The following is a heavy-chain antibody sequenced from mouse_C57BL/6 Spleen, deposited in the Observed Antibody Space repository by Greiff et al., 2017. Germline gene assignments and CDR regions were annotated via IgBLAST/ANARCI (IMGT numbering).Heavy chain of an antibody. Sequence: QVQLQQPGAELVKPGASVQLSCKASGYTFTSYWITWVKQRPGQGLEWIGDLYPGSGSTNYNEKFKSKATLTVATSSITAYMQLSSRTSEDSAVYYCARADSPYYAMDYWGQGTSVTVSS. CDR2: LYPGSGST. D-gene: IGHD2-4*01. J-gene: IGHJ4*01. CDR1: GYTFTSYW. CDR3: ARADSPYYAMDY. V-gene: IGHV1-55*01.